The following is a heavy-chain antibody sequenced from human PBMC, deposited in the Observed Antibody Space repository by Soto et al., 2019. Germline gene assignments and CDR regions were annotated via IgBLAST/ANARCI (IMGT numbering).Heavy chain of an antibody. D-gene: IGHD5-18*01. CDR1: GGSFSGYY. CDR3: ARRYSYYYYGMDV. J-gene: IGHJ6*02. Sequence: QVQLQQWGAGLLKPSETLSLTCAVYGGSFSGYYWSWIRQPPGKGLEWIGEINHSGSTNYNPYLKSRVTVSVDTSKNQFSLKLSSVTAADTAVYYCARRYSYYYYGMDVWGQGTTVTVSS. V-gene: IGHV4-34*01. CDR2: INHSGST.